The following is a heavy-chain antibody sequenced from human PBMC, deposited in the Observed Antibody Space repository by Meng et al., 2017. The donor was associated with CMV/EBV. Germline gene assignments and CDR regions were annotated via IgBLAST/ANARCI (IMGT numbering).Heavy chain of an antibody. D-gene: IGHD3-10*01. Sequence: LSLTCAASGFTFSSYGMHWVRQAPGKGLEWVAFIRYDGSNKYYADSVKGRFTISRDNSKNTLYLQMNSLRAEDTAVYYCAKGGGRMVRDNWSTPGAREPWSPSPQ. J-gene: IGHJ5*02. V-gene: IGHV3-30*02. CDR3: AKGGGRMVRDNWSTP. CDR1: GFTFSSYG. CDR2: IRYDGSNK.